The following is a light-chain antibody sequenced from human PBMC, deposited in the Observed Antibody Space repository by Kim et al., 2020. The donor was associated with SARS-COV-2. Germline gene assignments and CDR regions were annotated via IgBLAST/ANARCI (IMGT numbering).Light chain of an antibody. J-gene: IGKJ5*01. V-gene: IGKV3-15*01. CDR2: GVS. CDR3: QQYNNWPPIT. CDR1: QSVNSN. Sequence: EIVMTQSPATLSVSPGERATLSCTASQSVNSNLAWYQKKPGQAPTLLIYGVSSRATGIPARFSGSGSGTEFTLTISSLQSEDFALYYCQQYNNWPPITFGQGTRLEIK.